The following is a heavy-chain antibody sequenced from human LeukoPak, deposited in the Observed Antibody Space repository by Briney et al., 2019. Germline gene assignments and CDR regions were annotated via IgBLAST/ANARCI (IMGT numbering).Heavy chain of an antibody. D-gene: IGHD4-17*01. V-gene: IGHV3-30*18. CDR3: ANDPGVYGGYADY. Sequence: PGRSLRLSCAASGFTFSSYGMHWVRQAPGKGLEWVAVISYDGSNKYYADSVKGQFTISRDNSKNTLYLQMNSLRAEDTAVYYCANDPGVYGGYADYWGQGTLVTVSS. CDR1: GFTFSSYG. J-gene: IGHJ4*02. CDR2: ISYDGSNK.